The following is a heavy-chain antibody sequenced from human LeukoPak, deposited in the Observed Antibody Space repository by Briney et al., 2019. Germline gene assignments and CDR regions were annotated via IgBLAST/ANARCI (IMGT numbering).Heavy chain of an antibody. V-gene: IGHV3-23*01. J-gene: IGHJ4*02. Sequence: GGSLRLSCTASGFTFSNYAMTWVRQAPGKGLEWLSVISGSGGSTYHADPVKGRFTISRDNSKNTLFLQMNSLRAEDTAVYYCTKKTSYYDSSGALDYWGQGTVATVSS. CDR3: TKKTSYYDSSGALDY. D-gene: IGHD3-22*01. CDR1: GFTFSNYA. CDR2: ISGSGGST.